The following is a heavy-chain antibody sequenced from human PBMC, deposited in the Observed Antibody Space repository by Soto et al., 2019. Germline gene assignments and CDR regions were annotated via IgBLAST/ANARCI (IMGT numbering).Heavy chain of an antibody. CDR1: GFTFSSYA. CDR3: ARDGTGVDY. Sequence: GGSLRLSCAASGFTFSSYAMHWVRQAPGKGLEWVAVISYDGSNKYYADSVKGRFTISRDNSKNTLYLQMNSLRAEDTAVYYCARDGTGVDYWGQGTLVTVSS. V-gene: IGHV3-30-3*01. J-gene: IGHJ4*02. CDR2: ISYDGSNK. D-gene: IGHD1-1*01.